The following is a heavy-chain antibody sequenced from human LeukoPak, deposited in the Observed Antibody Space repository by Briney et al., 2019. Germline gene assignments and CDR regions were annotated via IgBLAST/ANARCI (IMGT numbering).Heavy chain of an antibody. CDR1: GFTFSSYW. CDR2: IKQDGSEK. CDR3: ATDTYYDFWSGYGPDY. J-gene: IGHJ4*02. Sequence: TGESLRLSCAASGFTFSSYWMSWVRQAPGKGLEWVANIKQDGSEKYYVDSVKGRFTISRDNAKNSLYLQMNSLRAEDTAVYYCATDTYYDFWSGYGPDYWGQGTLVTVSS. D-gene: IGHD3-3*01. V-gene: IGHV3-7*01.